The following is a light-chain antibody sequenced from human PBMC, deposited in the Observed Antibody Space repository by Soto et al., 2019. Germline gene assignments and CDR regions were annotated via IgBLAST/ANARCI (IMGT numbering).Light chain of an antibody. CDR1: QSISGN. J-gene: IGKJ4*01. Sequence: EIVMTQSPATLSVSPGESATLSCRASQSISGNLAWYQQKPGLAPRLLIYHTSTRATGVPARFSGSGSGTEFSLTISSLQSEDSAVYYCQRYDNWPLTYGGGTKVEIK. V-gene: IGKV3-15*01. CDR2: HTS. CDR3: QRYDNWPLT.